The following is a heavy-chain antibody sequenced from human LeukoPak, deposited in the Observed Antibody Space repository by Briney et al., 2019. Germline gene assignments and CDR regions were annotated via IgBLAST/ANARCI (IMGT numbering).Heavy chain of an antibody. J-gene: IGHJ6*02. CDR3: ARDFQDFVVVIRYYYGMDV. D-gene: IGHD2-15*01. V-gene: IGHV1-18*01. CDR2: ISAYNGNT. Sequence: ASVKVSCKASGYTSTSYGISWVRQAPGQGLEWVGWISAYNGNTNYAQKLQGRVTMTTDTSTSTAYMELRSLRSDDTAVYYCARDFQDFVVVIRYYYGMDVWGQGTTVTVSS. CDR1: GYTSTSYG.